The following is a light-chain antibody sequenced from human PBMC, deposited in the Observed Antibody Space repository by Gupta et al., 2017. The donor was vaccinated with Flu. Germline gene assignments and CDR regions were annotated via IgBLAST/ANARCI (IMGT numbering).Light chain of an antibody. CDR2: RIN. CDR1: TSIIGNND. V-gene: IGLV1-47*01. J-gene: IGLJ3*02. Sequence: SLTISRSGTTSIIGNNDVSLYHHLPPPSPNLLLYRINTRPSGVPARFSGSNSGTSASLTISGLRAEDAADYYCSAGDDSLSGWVFGGGTKLTVL. CDR3: SAGDDSLSGWV.